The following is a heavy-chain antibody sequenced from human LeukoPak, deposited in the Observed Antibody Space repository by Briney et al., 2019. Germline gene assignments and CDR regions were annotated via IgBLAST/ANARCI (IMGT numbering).Heavy chain of an antibody. Sequence: PGGSLRLSCAASGLVFSSYTMGWVRHAPGKGLEWVSSSTPATDSTNYADSVKGRFTISRDNSKNTLYLQMNSLRAEDTAVYYCVRDDDRPDNGLDYWGQGTLVTVSS. CDR3: VRDDDRPDNGLDY. CDR2: STPATDST. J-gene: IGHJ4*02. CDR1: GLVFSSYT. V-gene: IGHV3-11*06. D-gene: IGHD3-22*01.